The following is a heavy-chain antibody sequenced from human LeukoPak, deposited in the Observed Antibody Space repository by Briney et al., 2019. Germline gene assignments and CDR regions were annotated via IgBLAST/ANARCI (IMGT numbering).Heavy chain of an antibody. Sequence: GGSLRLSCVASGLTFNTYWMNWVRQAPGKGPEWVANIKKDGSETYYVESVKGRFTISRDNAKNSVYLQMNSLRVEDTAVYYCMAGVGRQSDYWGQGTLVTVSS. CDR1: GLTFNTYW. D-gene: IGHD3-3*01. V-gene: IGHV3-7*01. CDR2: IKKDGSET. J-gene: IGHJ4*02. CDR3: MAGVGRQSDY.